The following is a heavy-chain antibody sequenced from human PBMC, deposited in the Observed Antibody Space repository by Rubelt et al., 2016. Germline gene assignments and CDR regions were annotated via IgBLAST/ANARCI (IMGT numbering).Heavy chain of an antibody. CDR1: GFTFSSYA. J-gene: IGHJ4*02. CDR3: AKGTGPRRGGTDY. Sequence: EVQLLESGGGLVQPGGSLRLSCAASGFTFSSYAMSWVRQAPGKGLEWVSAISGSGGSTYYADSVKGRFTISRDNSKNTLYLQRNSLRAEDTAVYYCAKGTGPRRGGTDYWGQGTLVTVSS. CDR2: ISGSGGST. D-gene: IGHD3/OR15-3a*01. V-gene: IGHV3-23*01.